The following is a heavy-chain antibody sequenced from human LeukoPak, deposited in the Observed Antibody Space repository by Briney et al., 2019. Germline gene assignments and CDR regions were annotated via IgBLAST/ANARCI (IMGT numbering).Heavy chain of an antibody. D-gene: IGHD3-22*01. J-gene: IGHJ4*02. CDR3: ARGQGYDSSGSYPH. CDR2: IYYSGST. Sequence: SETLSLTCTVSGGSISSYYWSWIRQPPGKGLEWIGYIYYSGSTNYNPSLKSRVTISVDTSKNQFSLKLSSVTAADTAVYYCARGQGYDSSGSYPHWGQGTLVTVSS. CDR1: GGSISSYY. V-gene: IGHV4-59*12.